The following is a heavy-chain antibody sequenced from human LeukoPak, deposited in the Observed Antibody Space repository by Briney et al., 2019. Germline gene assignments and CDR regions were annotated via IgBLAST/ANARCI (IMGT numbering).Heavy chain of an antibody. V-gene: IGHV1-18*01. J-gene: IGHJ4*02. CDR2: ISAYNNNT. Sequence: ASVKVFCKTSGYRFTTYSVSWVRQAPGQGLEWMGWISAYNNNTDFAQKFQDRVTLTTDTSTSTAYMELRSLRSDDSAVYYCVRALHHNNGWFLIGDFDYWGQGTLVTVSS. D-gene: IGHD6-19*01. CDR3: VRALHHNNGWFLIGDFDY. CDR1: GYRFTTYS.